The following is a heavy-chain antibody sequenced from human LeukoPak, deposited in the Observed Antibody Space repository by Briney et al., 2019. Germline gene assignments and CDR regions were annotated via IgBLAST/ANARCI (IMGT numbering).Heavy chain of an antibody. V-gene: IGHV4-34*01. J-gene: IGHJ6*02. CDR2: INHSGST. CDR3: ARGWDDILTGYPPLYYYYYGMDV. Sequence: SETLSLTCAVYGGSFSGYYWSWIRQPPGKGLEWIGEINHSGSTNYNPSLKSRVTISVDTSKNQFSLKLSSVTAADTAVYYCARGWDDILTGYPPLYYYYYGMDVWGQGTTVTVSS. D-gene: IGHD3-9*01. CDR1: GGSFSGYY.